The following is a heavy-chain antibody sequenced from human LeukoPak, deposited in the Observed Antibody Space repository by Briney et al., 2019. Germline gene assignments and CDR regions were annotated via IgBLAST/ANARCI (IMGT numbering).Heavy chain of an antibody. CDR3: ASGDSSGYYDFEGTLDY. CDR1: GYTFTSFD. V-gene: IGHV1-18*01. J-gene: IGHJ4*02. Sequence: ASVKVSCKAPGYTFTSFDISWVRQAPGQGLEWMGWISAYNGNTNYAQKLQGRVTMTTDTSTSTAYMELRSLRSDDTAVYYCASGDSSGYYDFEGTLDYWGQGTLVTVSS. CDR2: ISAYNGNT. D-gene: IGHD3-22*01.